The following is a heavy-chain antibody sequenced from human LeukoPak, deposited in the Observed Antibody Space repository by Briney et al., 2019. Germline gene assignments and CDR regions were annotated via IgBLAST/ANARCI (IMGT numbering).Heavy chain of an antibody. CDR2: IKQDGSEK. CDR1: GFTFSSYA. J-gene: IGHJ6*02. Sequence: GGSLRLSCAASGFTFSSYAMSWVRQAPGKGLEWVASIKQDGSEKYYVYSVKGRFTISRDNAKNSLYLQMNSLRAEDTAVYYCARVVVVPAAMSSYFYGMDVWGQGTTVTVSS. D-gene: IGHD2-2*01. CDR3: ARVVVVPAAMSSYFYGMDV. V-gene: IGHV3-7*01.